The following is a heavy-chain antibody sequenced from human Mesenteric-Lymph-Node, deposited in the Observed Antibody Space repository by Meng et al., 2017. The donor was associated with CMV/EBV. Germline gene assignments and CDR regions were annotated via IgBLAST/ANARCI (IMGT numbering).Heavy chain of an antibody. V-gene: IGHV1-46*01. CDR3: ARSSSEILIYYYYGMDV. CDR1: GYTFSSYY. Sequence: ASVKVSCKASGYTFSSYYMHWVRQAPGQGLEWMGIINPSGGSTNYAQKFQGRVTMTRDTSTSTVYMELRSLRSDDTAVYYCARSSSEILIYYYYGMDVWGQGTTVTVSS. J-gene: IGHJ6*02. CDR2: INPSGGST. D-gene: IGHD3-10*01.